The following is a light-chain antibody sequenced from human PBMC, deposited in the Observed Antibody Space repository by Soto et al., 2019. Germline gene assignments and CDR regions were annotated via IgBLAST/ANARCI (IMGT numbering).Light chain of an antibody. CDR2: GSS. Sequence: EIVVTQSPGTLSLYPAETATFSCRASQSVSSNYLAWYRQEPGQSPRLLIYGSSRRATGIPDRFSGSGSGTDFTLTISRLEPEDFAVYYCQQYGGSITFGQGTRLEIE. CDR3: QQYGGSIT. V-gene: IGKV3-20*01. CDR1: QSVSSNY. J-gene: IGKJ5*01.